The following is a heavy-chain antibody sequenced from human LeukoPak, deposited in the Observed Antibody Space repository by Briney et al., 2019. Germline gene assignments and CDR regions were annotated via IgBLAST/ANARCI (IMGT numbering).Heavy chain of an antibody. D-gene: IGHD5-24*01. Sequence: ASVKVSCKASGYTFKDYYMHWVRQAPGQGLEWMGRINPNSGGTNYAQKFQGRVAITWDTSITTAYMDLSRLTSDDTAVYYCARDRYGDGFAHLDYWGQGALVTVSS. J-gene: IGHJ4*02. CDR2: INPNSGGT. V-gene: IGHV1-2*06. CDR3: ARDRYGDGFAHLDY. CDR1: GYTFKDYY.